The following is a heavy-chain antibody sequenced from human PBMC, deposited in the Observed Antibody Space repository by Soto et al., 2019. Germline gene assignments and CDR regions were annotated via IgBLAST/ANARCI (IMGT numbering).Heavy chain of an antibody. J-gene: IGHJ4*01. V-gene: IGHV3-30*03. D-gene: IGHD6-19*01. CDR3: ARAVDFVSDF. Sequence: PGGSLRLSCAASGFTFSSYGMHWVRQAPGKGLEWVAVISYDGSNKYYVDSIKDRFTVSRDNAKNSVYLQMKSLRVEDTAVYYCARAVDFVSDFWGHGTLVTVSS. CDR1: GFTFSSYG. CDR2: ISYDGSNK.